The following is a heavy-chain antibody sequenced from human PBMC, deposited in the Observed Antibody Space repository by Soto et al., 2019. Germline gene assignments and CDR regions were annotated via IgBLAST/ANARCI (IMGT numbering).Heavy chain of an antibody. CDR3: ARDDEGGRYCDLGY. J-gene: IGHJ4*02. V-gene: IGHV3-30-3*01. CDR2: ILHDGNNK. Sequence: QVQLVESGGGVVQPGRSLRLSCAASGFTFSNYNMHWVRQAPGKGLEWVAIILHDGNNKYYADSVKGRFTISRDNSKNTLYPQMNRLRTEDTAIYYCARDDEGGRYCDLGYWGQGTLVTVSS. D-gene: IGHD3-10*01. CDR1: GFTFSNYN.